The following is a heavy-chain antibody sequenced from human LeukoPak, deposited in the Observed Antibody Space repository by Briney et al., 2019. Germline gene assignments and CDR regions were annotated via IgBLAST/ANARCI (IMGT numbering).Heavy chain of an antibody. CDR2: IYPGDSDT. J-gene: IGHJ3*02. V-gene: IGHV5-51*01. CDR1: GYSFTSYW. CDR3: ARPSYYYDSSGYHSLDAFDI. D-gene: IGHD3-22*01. Sequence: GESLKISRKGSGYSFTSYWIGWVRQVPGKGLEWMGIIYPGDSDTRYSPSFQGQVTISADKSISTAYLQWSSLKASDTAMYYCARPSYYYDSSGYHSLDAFDIWGQGTMVTVSS.